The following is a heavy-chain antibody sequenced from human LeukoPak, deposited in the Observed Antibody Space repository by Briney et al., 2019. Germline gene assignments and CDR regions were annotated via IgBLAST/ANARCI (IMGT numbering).Heavy chain of an antibody. CDR1: GGSISSYY. Sequence: SETLSLTCTVSGGSISSYYWSWIRQPPGKGLEWIGYIYYSGSTNYNPSLKSRVTISVDTSKNQFSLKLSSVTAADTAVYYCARAARYYYGSGSYPTEHHYYGMDVWGQGTTVTVSS. V-gene: IGHV4-59*01. CDR2: IYYSGST. CDR3: ARAARYYYGSGSYPTEHHYYGMDV. D-gene: IGHD3-10*01. J-gene: IGHJ6*02.